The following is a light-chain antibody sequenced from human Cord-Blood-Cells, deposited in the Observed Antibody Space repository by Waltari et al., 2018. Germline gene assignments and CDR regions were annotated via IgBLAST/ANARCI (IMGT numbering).Light chain of an antibody. CDR2: ELS. CDR3: SSYAGSNNLRV. V-gene: IGLV2-8*01. J-gene: IGLJ2*01. CDR1: SGDVGGYNY. Sequence: QSALTQHPSASGSPGQSVTISCTGTSGDVGGYNYVYWYQQHPGKAPKLMIYELSKRPSGVPDRFSGSKSGNTASLTVSGLQAEDEADYYCSSYAGSNNLRVFGGGTKLTVL.